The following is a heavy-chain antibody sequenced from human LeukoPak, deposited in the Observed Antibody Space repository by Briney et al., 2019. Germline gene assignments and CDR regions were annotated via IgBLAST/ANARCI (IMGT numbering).Heavy chain of an antibody. CDR1: GDSISSGSYF. CDR3: ARAAVDYDFWTAYSIRWFDP. V-gene: IGHV4-61*02. Sequence: MASQTLSLTCTVSGDSISSGSYFWSWIRQPAGKGLEWIGRIHSTGSTNYNPSLKSRVTISGDTSKNQFSLNLSSVTAADTALYYCARAAVDYDFWTAYSIRWFDPWGQGTLVTVSS. D-gene: IGHD3-3*01. CDR2: IHSTGST. J-gene: IGHJ5*02.